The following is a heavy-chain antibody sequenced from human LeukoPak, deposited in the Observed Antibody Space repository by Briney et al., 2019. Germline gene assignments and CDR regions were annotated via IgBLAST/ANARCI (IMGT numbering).Heavy chain of an antibody. CDR1: GFTFNNYE. CDR3: ARGAGTRDGYNYDY. Sequence: GGSLRLSCAASGFTFNNYEMNWVRQAPGKGLEWVSYISNRGNTIYYADSVKGRFTISRDNAKNSLYLQMNSLRAEDTAVYYCARGAGTRDGYNYDYWGQGTLVTVSS. CDR2: ISNRGNTI. J-gene: IGHJ4*02. V-gene: IGHV3-48*03. D-gene: IGHD5-24*01.